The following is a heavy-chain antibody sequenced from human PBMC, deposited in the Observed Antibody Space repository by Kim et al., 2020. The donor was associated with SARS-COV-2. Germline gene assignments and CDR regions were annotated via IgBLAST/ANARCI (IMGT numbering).Heavy chain of an antibody. CDR1: GGSISSSSYY. CDR2: IYYSGST. Sequence: SETLSLTCTVSGGSISSSSYYWGWIRQPPGKGLEWIGSIYYSGSTYYNPSLKSRVTISVDTSKNQFSLKLSSVTAAHTAVYYCARPSPYCSGGSCDAFDIWGQGTMVTVSS. CDR3: ARPSPYCSGGSCDAFDI. J-gene: IGHJ3*02. D-gene: IGHD2-15*01. V-gene: IGHV4-39*01.